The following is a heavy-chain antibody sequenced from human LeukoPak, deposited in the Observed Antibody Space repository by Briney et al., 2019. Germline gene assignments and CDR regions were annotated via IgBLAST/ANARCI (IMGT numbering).Heavy chain of an antibody. J-gene: IGHJ5*02. D-gene: IGHD5-24*01. CDR2: INYSGST. V-gene: IGHV4-59*01. CDR3: ARDPIHRDDYNAA. Sequence: SETLSLTCTVSGPSISSFYWSWIRQPPGKGLEWVGSINYSGSTNYNPSLKSRVTMSIDTSKNQVSLKLNSVTAADTAVYYCARDPIHRDDYNAAWRQGVLVPVSS. CDR1: GPSISSFY.